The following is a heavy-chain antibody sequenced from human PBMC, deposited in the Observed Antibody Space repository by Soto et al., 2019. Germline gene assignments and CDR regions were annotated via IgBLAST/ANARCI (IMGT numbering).Heavy chain of an antibody. Sequence: QVQLQESGPGLVKPSETLSLTCTVSGDSVNTDSYYWSWIRQPPGKGLEWIGHVYFSGTTKYNTSLDSRVTISVDTSKNQFSLRLTSLTAADTAVYYCATSPYSTGWSRSYYFDYWGQGTLVTVSS. CDR1: GDSVNTDSYY. CDR3: ATSPYSTGWSRSYYFDY. CDR2: VYFSGTT. D-gene: IGHD6-19*01. V-gene: IGHV4-61*01. J-gene: IGHJ4*02.